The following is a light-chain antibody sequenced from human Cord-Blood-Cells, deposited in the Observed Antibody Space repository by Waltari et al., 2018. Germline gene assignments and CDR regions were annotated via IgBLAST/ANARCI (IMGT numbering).Light chain of an antibody. Sequence: QSALTQPASVSGSPGQSITISCTGTSSDVWSDNLVPWYQQHPGKAPKLMIYEGSKRPSGVSNRFSGSKSGNTASLTISGLQAEDEADYYCCSYAGSSTLVFGGGTKLTVL. CDR2: EGS. V-gene: IGLV2-23*01. J-gene: IGLJ2*01. CDR1: SSDVWSDNL. CDR3: CSYAGSSTLV.